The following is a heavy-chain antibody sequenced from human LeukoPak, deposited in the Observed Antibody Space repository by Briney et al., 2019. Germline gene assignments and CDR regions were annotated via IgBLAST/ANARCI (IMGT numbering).Heavy chain of an antibody. Sequence: SETLSLTCTVSGGSISSYYWSWIRQLAGKGLEWIGRIYTSGSTNYNPSLKSRVTMSVDTSKNQFSLKLSSVTAADTAVYYCARGIPYSGSYFNYWGQGTLVTVSS. CDR3: ARGIPYSGSYFNY. CDR2: IYTSGST. J-gene: IGHJ4*02. V-gene: IGHV4-4*07. D-gene: IGHD1-26*01. CDR1: GGSISSYY.